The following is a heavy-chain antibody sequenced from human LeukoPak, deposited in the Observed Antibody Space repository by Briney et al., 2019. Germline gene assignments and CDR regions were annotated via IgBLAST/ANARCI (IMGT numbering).Heavy chain of an antibody. CDR3: AGVVVRGVTVTYYFDY. CDR2: INPNSGGT. CDR1: GYTFTGYY. Sequence: GASVKVSCKASGYTFTGYYMHWVRQAPGQGLEWMGWINPNSGGTNYAQKFQGRVTMTRDTSISTAYMELSRLRSDDTAVYYCAGVVVRGVTVTYYFDYWGQGTLVTVSS. D-gene: IGHD3-10*01. J-gene: IGHJ4*02. V-gene: IGHV1-2*02.